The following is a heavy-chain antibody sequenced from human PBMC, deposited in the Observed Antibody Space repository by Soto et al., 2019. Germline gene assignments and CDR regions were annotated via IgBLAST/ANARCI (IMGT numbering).Heavy chain of an antibody. V-gene: IGHV1-18*04. Sequence: ASVKVSCKASGYTFTSCGISWVRQAPGQGLEWMGWISAYNGNTNYAQKLQGRVTMTTGTSTSTAYMELRSLRSDDTAVYYCARXGDYDSSGSKVGEDFDYWGQGTLVTVSS. D-gene: IGHD3-22*01. CDR2: ISAYNGNT. CDR3: ARXGDYDSSGSKVGEDFDY. J-gene: IGHJ4*02. CDR1: GYTFTSCG.